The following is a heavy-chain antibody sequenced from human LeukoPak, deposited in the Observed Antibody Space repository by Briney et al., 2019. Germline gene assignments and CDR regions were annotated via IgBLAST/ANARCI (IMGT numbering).Heavy chain of an antibody. V-gene: IGHV3-33*01. CDR2: IWDDGSNQ. CDR3: ARGRGSSWYFDY. D-gene: IGHD6-13*01. CDR1: GFAFSRYG. J-gene: IGHJ4*02. Sequence: GGSLGLSCAASGFAFSRYGMHWVRQAPGKGLEWVAVIWDDGSNQKYADSVKGRFTISRDNSKNTLYLQMNSLRAEDTAVYYCARGRGSSWYFDYWGQGTLVTVSS.